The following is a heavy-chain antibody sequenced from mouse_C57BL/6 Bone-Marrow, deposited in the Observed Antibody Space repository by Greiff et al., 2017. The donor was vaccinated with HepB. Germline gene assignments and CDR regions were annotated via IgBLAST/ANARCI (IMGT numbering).Heavy chain of an antibody. V-gene: IGHV1-14*01. Sequence: EVKLMESGPELVKPGASVKMSCKASGYTFTSYVMHWVKQKPGQGLEWIGYIYPYNDGTKYNGKFKGKATLTSDKSSSTAYMELSSLTSEDSAVYHRMGYGNYGFAYWGQETLVTVSA. CDR2: IYPYNDGT. D-gene: IGHD2-10*02. CDR3: MGYGNYGFAY. J-gene: IGHJ3*01. CDR1: GYTFTSYV.